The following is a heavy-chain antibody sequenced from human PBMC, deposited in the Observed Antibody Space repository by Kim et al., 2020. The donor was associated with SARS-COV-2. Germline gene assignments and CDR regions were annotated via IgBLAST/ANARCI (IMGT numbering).Heavy chain of an antibody. D-gene: IGHD6-19*01. Sequence: GGSLRLSCAASGFTFSSYWMTWVRQAPGKGLEWVANIKQDGNQKYYVDSVKGRFTISRDNAKNSLYLQMNSLRAEDTAVYYCARDGDLYSSGKDAFDIWGKGTMATAS. J-gene: IGHJ3*02. V-gene: IGHV3-7*01. CDR1: GFTFSSYW. CDR3: ARDGDLYSSGKDAFDI. CDR2: IKQDGNQK.